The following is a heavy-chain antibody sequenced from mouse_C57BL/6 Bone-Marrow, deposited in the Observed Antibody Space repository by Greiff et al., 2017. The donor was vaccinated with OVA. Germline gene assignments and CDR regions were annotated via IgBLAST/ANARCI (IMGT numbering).Heavy chain of an antibody. V-gene: IGHV10-1*01. Sequence: EVTVVESGGGLVQPKGSLKLSCAASGFSFNTYAMNWVRPAPGKGLEWVARIRSKSNNYATYYADSVKDRFTISRDDSESMLYLQMNNLKTEDTAMYYCVRQDFSFDYWGQGTTLTVSS. CDR2: IRSKSNNYAT. CDR3: VRQDFSFDY. CDR1: GFSFNTYA. J-gene: IGHJ2*01.